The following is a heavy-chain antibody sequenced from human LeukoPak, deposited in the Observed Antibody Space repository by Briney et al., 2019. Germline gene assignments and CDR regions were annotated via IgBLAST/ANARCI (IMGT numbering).Heavy chain of an antibody. Sequence: GGSLRLSCAASGFTFSSYAMSWVRQAPGKGLEWVSAISGSGGSTYYADSVKGRFTISRDNSKHTLYLQMNSLRAEDTAVYYCARAYYGSGSLDYWGQGTLVTVSS. D-gene: IGHD3-10*01. CDR2: ISGSGGST. CDR3: ARAYYGSGSLDY. CDR1: GFTFSSYA. V-gene: IGHV3-23*01. J-gene: IGHJ4*02.